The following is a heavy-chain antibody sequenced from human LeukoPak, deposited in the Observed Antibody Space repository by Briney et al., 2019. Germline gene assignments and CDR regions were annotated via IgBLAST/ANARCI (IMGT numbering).Heavy chain of an antibody. J-gene: IGHJ4*02. CDR2: IGISSSNT. Sequence: GGSLRLSCAASGFTFSVYSMNWVRQAPGKGLEWISYIGISSSNTKYADSVKGRFTISGDNAKNSLYLQMNSLRVEDTAVYYCARDHNYAFDNWGQGTLVTVSS. V-gene: IGHV3-48*04. D-gene: IGHD1-1*01. CDR3: ARDHNYAFDN. CDR1: GFTFSVYS.